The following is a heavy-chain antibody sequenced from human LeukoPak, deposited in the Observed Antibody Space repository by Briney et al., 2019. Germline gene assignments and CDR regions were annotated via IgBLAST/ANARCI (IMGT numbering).Heavy chain of an antibody. CDR3: TKAGPDTYAFDI. CDR1: GFTFSTYA. J-gene: IGHJ3*02. CDR2: VSGSGGST. Sequence: GGSLRLSCAASGFTFSTYAMSWVRQAPRKGLEWVSVVSGSGGSTDYADSVKGRFTISRDNSKNTLYLQMNSLRAEDTAVYYCTKAGPDTYAFDIWGQGTMVTVSS. V-gene: IGHV3-23*01. D-gene: IGHD2/OR15-2a*01.